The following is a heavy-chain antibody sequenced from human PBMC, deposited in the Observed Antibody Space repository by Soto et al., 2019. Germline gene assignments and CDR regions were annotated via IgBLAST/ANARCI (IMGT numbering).Heavy chain of an antibody. CDR3: ARAMVRGVIILVSPNDY. D-gene: IGHD3-10*01. V-gene: IGHV3-30-3*01. CDR1: GFTFSSYA. Sequence: GGSLRLSCAASGFTFSSYAMHWVRQAPGKGLEWVAVISYDGSNKYYADSVKGRFTISRDNSKNTLYLQMNSLRAEDTAVYYCARAMVRGVIILVSPNDYWGQGTLVTVSS. J-gene: IGHJ4*02. CDR2: ISYDGSNK.